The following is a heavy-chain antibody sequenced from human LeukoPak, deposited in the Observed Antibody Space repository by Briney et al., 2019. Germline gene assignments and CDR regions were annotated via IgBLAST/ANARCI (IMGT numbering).Heavy chain of an antibody. J-gene: IGHJ4*02. CDR3: ARVLHKRNYDSTTYYGY. V-gene: IGHV3-48*01. CDR1: GFTFSSYG. Sequence: GGSLRLSCAASGFTFSSYGMSWVRQAPGKGLEWVSYISSSSSTIYYADSVKGRFTISRDNAKNSLYLQMNSLRAEDTAVYYCARVLHKRNYDSTTYYGYWGQGTLVTVSS. CDR2: ISSSSSTI. D-gene: IGHD3-22*01.